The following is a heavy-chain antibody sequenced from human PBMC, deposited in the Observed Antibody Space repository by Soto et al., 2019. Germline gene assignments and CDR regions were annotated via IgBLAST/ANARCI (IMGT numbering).Heavy chain of an antibody. CDR2: VYTTGST. CDR3: AGALENPYFYYGLNV. V-gene: IGHV4-4*07. Sequence: SETLSLTCNVSGGSIRSYYWSWVRQPAGKALEWIGRVYTTGSTNYNPSLRSRVSISVDTSKNQFSLTVTSVTAADTAVYYCAGALENPYFYYGLNVWGQGTTVTVSS. CDR1: GGSIRSYY. J-gene: IGHJ6*02. D-gene: IGHD1-1*01.